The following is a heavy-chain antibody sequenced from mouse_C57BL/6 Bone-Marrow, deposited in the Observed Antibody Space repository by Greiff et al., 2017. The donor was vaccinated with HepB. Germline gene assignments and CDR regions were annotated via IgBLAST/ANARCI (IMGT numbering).Heavy chain of an antibody. CDR1: GYSITSGYY. J-gene: IGHJ3*01. CDR2: ISYDGSN. D-gene: IGHD1-1*01. CDR3: ARDYYGSRGAY. Sequence: EVKLLESGPGLVKPSQSLSLTCSVTGYSITSGYYWNWIRQFPGNKLEWMGYISYDGSNNYNPSLKNRISITRDTSKNQFFLKLNSVTTEDTATYYCARDYYGSRGAYWGQGTLVTVSA. V-gene: IGHV3-6*01.